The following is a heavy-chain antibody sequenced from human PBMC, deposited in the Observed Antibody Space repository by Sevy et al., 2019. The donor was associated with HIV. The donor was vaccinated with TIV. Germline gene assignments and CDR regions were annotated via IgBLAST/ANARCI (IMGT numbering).Heavy chain of an antibody. J-gene: IGHJ5*02. CDR2: ISAYNGNT. D-gene: IGHD2-15*01. Sequence: ASVKVSCKASGYTFTSYGISWVRQAPGQGLEWMGWISAYNGNTNYAPKLQGRVTMTTDTSTSTAYMELRSLRSDDTAVYYCARVPNIVVVVAATSRFDPWGQGTLVTVSS. V-gene: IGHV1-18*01. CDR3: ARVPNIVVVVAATSRFDP. CDR1: GYTFTSYG.